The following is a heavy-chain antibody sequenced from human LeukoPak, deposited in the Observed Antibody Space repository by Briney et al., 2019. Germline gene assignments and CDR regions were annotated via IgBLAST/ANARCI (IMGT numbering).Heavy chain of an antibody. CDR2: INHSGST. CDR1: GGSFSGYY. V-gene: IGHV4-34*01. Sequence: SETLSLTCAVYGGSFSGYYWSWIRQPPGKGLEWIGEINHSGSTNYNPSLKGRVTISVDTSKNQFSLKLSSVTAADTAVYYCAGGYSSSWLVYYYGMDVWGQGTTVTVSS. D-gene: IGHD6-13*01. J-gene: IGHJ6*02. CDR3: AGGYSSSWLVYYYGMDV.